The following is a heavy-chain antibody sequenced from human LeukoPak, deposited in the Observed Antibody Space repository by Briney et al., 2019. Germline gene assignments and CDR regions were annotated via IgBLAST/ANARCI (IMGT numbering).Heavy chain of an antibody. CDR2: ISWNSGSI. D-gene: IGHD2-15*01. CDR1: GFTFEDYA. V-gene: IGHV3-9*01. J-gene: IGHJ4*02. CDR3: AKDKGYCSGGSCEGYFDY. Sequence: GGSLRLSCAASGFTFEDYAMHWVRQAPGKGLDWVSGISWNSGSIGYADSVKGRFTISRDNAKNSLYLQMNSLRAEDTALYYCAKDKGYCSGGSCEGYFDYWGQGTLVTVSS.